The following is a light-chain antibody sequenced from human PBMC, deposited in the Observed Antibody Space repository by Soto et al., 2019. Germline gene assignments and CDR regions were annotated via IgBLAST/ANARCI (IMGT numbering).Light chain of an antibody. CDR3: HHYNCYSMYT. J-gene: IGKJ2*01. CDR2: DAS. V-gene: IGKV1-5*01. Sequence: DIQMTQSPSTLSASVGDRVTITCRASQSISSWLAWYQQKPGKAPKLLIYDASTLESGVPSRFSGSGSGTAFTPTISCLQPDDFAPHYCHHYNCYSMYTFGHATKLGI. CDR1: QSISSW.